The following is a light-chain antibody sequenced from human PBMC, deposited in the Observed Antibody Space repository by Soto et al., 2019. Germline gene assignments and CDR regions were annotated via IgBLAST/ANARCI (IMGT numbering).Light chain of an antibody. CDR1: QRVTSSY. CDR2: GAA. V-gene: IGKV3-20*01. CDR3: QQYVTLTYS. Sequence: EIGLTQSPGTLSLSPGERATLSCRDRQRVTSSYLAWYQQKPGHAPRLRIYGAATMSTGLPDRFSGSGFGTDFTLAISRLEPEDLPLYYCQQYVTLTYSFGQGTKLEIK. J-gene: IGKJ2*03.